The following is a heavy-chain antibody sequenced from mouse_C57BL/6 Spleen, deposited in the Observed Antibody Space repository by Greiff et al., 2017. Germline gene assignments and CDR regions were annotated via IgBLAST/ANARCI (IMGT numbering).Heavy chain of an antibody. Sequence: EVKVEESGGGLVQPGGSMKLSCVASGFTFSNYWMNWVRQSPEKGLEWVAQIRLKSDNYATHYAESVKGRFTISRDDSKSSVYLQMNNLRAEDTGIDYCTGYSNYWYFDVWGTGTTVTVSS. CDR1: GFTFSNYW. CDR3: TGYSNYWYFDV. J-gene: IGHJ1*03. CDR2: IRLKSDNYAT. V-gene: IGHV6-3*01. D-gene: IGHD2-5*01.